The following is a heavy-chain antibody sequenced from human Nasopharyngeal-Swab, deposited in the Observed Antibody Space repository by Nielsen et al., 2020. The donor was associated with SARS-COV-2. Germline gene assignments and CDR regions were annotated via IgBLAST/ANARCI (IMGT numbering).Heavy chain of an antibody. CDR3: ARGGSGYDPLDY. CDR2: IYSGGST. J-gene: IGHJ4*02. V-gene: IGHV3-53*04. D-gene: IGHD5-12*01. CDR1: GLTVSSNY. Sequence: GASLQISCAASGLTVSSNYMNWVRQAPGKGLEWVSVIYSGGSTYYADSVKGRFTISRHISRNTLYLQMNSLRAEDTAVYFCARGGSGYDPLDYWGQGTLVTVSS.